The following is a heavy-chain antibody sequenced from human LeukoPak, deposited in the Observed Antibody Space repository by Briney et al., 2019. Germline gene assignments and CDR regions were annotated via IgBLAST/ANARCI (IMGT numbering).Heavy chain of an antibody. J-gene: IGHJ4*02. V-gene: IGHV4-59*08. D-gene: IGHD3-10*01. CDR2: IYYSGAT. CDR1: GGSISNYY. CDR3: ARFGITVVRGGKYYFDY. Sequence: SETLSLTCTVSGGSISNYYWSWIRQPPGKGLEGIGHIYYSGATKYNPSLKSRITISVDTSKTQFSLMLSSVAAADTAVYYCARFGITVVRGGKYYFDYWGQGTLVTVSS.